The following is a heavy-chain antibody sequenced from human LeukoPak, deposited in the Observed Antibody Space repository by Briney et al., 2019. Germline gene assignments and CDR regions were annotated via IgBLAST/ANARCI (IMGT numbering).Heavy chain of an antibody. V-gene: IGHV1-18*01. CDR2: ISAYNGNT. CDR1: GYTFTSYG. J-gene: IGHJ4*02. Sequence: ASVKVSCKAPGYTFTSYGISWVRQAPGQGLEWMGWISAYNGNTNYAQKLQGRVTMTTDTSTSTAYMELRSLRSDDTAVYYCARWAVATCSFDYWGQGTLVTVSS. CDR3: ARWAVATCSFDY. D-gene: IGHD4-23*01.